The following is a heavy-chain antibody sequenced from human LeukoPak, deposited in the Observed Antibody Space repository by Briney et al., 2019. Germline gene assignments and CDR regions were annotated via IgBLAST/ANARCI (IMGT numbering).Heavy chain of an antibody. CDR1: DDSIRNFF. CDR3: AREILRRYLASRMPSVTTFDS. J-gene: IGHJ4*02. V-gene: IGHV4-4*07. CDR2: IYTSGST. Sequence: SETLSLTCSVSDDSIRNFFWSWIRQPAGKGLEWIGRIYTSGSTDYNPSLRSRVTMSVDTSRNQFSLKLTSVTAADTAVYFCAREILRRYLASRMPSVTTFDSWGQGTLVTVSS. D-gene: IGHD4-17*01.